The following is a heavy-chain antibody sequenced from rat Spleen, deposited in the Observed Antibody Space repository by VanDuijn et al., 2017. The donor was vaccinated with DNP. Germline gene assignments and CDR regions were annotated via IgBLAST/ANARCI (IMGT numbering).Heavy chain of an antibody. J-gene: IGHJ3*01. CDR3: ARASGSPFPY. Sequence: QVQLKESGPGLVQPSQTLSLTCTVSGFSLTDYSVHWVRQPPGKGLEWMGRIQSGGSTDYNSALKSRLSISRDTSKSQVFLKMNSLQTDDTAIYFCARASGSPFPYWGQGTLVTVSS. V-gene: IGHV2-19*01. D-gene: IGHD1-4*01. CDR1: GFSLTDYS. CDR2: IQSGGST.